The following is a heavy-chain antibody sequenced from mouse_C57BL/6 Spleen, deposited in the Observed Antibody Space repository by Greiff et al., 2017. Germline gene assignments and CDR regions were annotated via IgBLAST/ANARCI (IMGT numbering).Heavy chain of an antibody. CDR1: GYTFTDYE. CDR3: TRWYYSNYEGAY. CDR2: IDPETGGT. Sequence: QVQLQQSGAELVRPGASVTLSCKASGYTFTDYEMHWVKQTPVHGLEWIGAIDPETGGTAYNQKFKGKAILTADKSSSTAYMELRSLTSEDSAVYYCTRWYYSNYEGAYWGQGTTLTVSS. J-gene: IGHJ2*01. V-gene: IGHV1-15*01. D-gene: IGHD2-5*01.